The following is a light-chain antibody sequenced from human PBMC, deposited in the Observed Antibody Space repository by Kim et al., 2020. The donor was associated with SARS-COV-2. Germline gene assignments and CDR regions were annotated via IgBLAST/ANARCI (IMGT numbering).Light chain of an antibody. J-gene: IGLJ2*01. CDR1: SSNIGAGFA. Sequence: QRVTISCTGSSSNIGAGFAVHWYQQLPGAAPKLLIYNNDNRPSGVPDRFSGSRSGASASLTITGLQAEDEADYVCQSYDDSLSGSVFGGGTQLTVL. CDR2: NND. V-gene: IGLV1-40*01. CDR3: QSYDDSLSGSV.